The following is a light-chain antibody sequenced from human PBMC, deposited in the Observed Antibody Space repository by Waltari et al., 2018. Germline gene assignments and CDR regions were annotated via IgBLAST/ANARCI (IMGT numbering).Light chain of an antibody. CDR2: WAS. CDR1: RSVLDTSKNKNF. Sequence: DIVMTQSPDSLAVSLGGRATINCKSSRSVLDTSKNKNFLALYQLEPGQSLKLLIYWASTRESGVPDRFNASVSGTDFTLTISSLQAEDVAIYSCQQYYAAPYTFGQGTKVEIK. CDR3: QQYYAAPYT. J-gene: IGKJ2*01. V-gene: IGKV4-1*01.